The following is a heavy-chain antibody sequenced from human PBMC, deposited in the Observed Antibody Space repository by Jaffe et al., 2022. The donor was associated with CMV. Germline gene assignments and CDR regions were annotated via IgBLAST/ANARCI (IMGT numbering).Heavy chain of an antibody. CDR2: IIPILGIA. CDR3: ATTDCSGGSCYSNYYYYMDV. D-gene: IGHD2-15*01. CDR1: GGTFSSYA. V-gene: IGHV1-69*09. Sequence: QVQLVQSGAEVKKPGSSVKVSCKASGGTFSSYAISWVRQAPGQGLEWMGRIIPILGIANYAQKFQGRVTITADKSTSTAYMELSSLRSEDTAVYYCATTDCSGGSCYSNYYYYMDVWGKGTTVTVSS. J-gene: IGHJ6*03.